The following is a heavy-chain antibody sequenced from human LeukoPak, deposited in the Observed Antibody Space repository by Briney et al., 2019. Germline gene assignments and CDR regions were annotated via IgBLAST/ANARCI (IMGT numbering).Heavy chain of an antibody. D-gene: IGHD3-22*01. V-gene: IGHV3-33*01. Sequence: GGSLRLSCAVSGFTFSSYGMHWVRQAPGKGLEWVAVIWYDGGNKYYADSVKGRFTISRDNSKNTLYLQMNSLRAEDTAVYYCARVGPIYYDSSGYSTSFDYWGQGTLVTVSS. CDR1: GFTFSSYG. CDR3: ARVGPIYYDSSGYSTSFDY. J-gene: IGHJ4*02. CDR2: IWYDGGNK.